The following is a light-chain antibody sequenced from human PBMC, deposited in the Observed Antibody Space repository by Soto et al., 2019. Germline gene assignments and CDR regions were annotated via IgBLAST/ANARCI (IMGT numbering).Light chain of an antibody. CDR2: SHN. J-gene: IGLJ2*01. V-gene: IGLV1-44*01. CDR3: AAWDDRLNGPI. CDR1: NSNIGSTA. Sequence: QSVLTQPPSASGIPGQRVTISCSGSNSNIGSTAVNWYQQLPGTAPTLLIHSHNQRPSGVPDRFSGSKSGTSASLAISGLRSEDEAIYFCAAWDDRLNGPIFGGGTKLTVL.